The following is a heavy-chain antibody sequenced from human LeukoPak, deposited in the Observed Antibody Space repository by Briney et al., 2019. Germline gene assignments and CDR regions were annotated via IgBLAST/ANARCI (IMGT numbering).Heavy chain of an antibody. CDR3: VREGQTAWNDY. V-gene: IGHV3-7*01. J-gene: IGHJ4*02. D-gene: IGHD5-18*01. CDR1: GFTFSNYW. Sequence: GGSLRLSCAASGFTFSNYWMSWVRQAPGKGLEWVAIIKQDASEKYDVDSVKGRFTLSRDNAKNSLYVQMNSLRVEDTAVYYCVREGQTAWNDYWGQGTLVTVSS. CDR2: IKQDASEK.